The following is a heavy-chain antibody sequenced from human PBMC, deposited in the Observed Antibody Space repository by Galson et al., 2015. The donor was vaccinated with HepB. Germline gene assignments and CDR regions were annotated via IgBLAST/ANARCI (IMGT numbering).Heavy chain of an antibody. CDR2: ITSDSTYI. CDR1: GFTFSNYR. D-gene: IGHD5-12*01. V-gene: IGHV3-21*01. J-gene: IGHJ6*02. CDR3: ARETITNYAMDV. Sequence: SLRLSCAASGFTFSNYRMNWVRQAPGKGLDWVACITSDSTYIYYGESLEGRFTISRDNAKNSLSLQMSSLRADDTAVYYCARETITNYAMDVWGQGTTVTVSS.